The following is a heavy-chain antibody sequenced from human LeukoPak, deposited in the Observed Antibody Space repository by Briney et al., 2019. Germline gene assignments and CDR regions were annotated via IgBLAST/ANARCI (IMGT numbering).Heavy chain of an antibody. CDR1: GGTFSSYA. CDR3: ARAGYCSGGSCYSPYNWFDP. J-gene: IGHJ5*02. CDR2: IIPILGTA. V-gene: IGHV1-69*01. Sequence: SVKVSCKASGGTFSSYAISWVRQAPGQGLEWMGGIIPILGTANYAQKFQGRVTITADESTSTAYMELSSLRSEDTAVYYCARAGYCSGGSCYSPYNWFDPWGQGTLVTVS. D-gene: IGHD2-15*01.